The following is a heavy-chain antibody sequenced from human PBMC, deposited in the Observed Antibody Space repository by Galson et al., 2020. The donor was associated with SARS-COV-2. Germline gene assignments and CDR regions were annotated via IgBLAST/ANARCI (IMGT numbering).Heavy chain of an antibody. CDR3: ARVRVVDMVATILGGLNHYGMDV. Sequence: QLGESLKISCAASGFTFSSYWMSWVRQAPGKGLEWVANIKQDGSEKYYVDSVKGRFTISRDNAKNSLYLQMNSLRAEDTAVYYCARVRVVDMVATILGGLNHYGMDVWGQGTTVTVSS. J-gene: IGHJ6*02. CDR2: IKQDGSEK. V-gene: IGHV3-7*01. D-gene: IGHD5-12*01. CDR1: GFTFSSYW.